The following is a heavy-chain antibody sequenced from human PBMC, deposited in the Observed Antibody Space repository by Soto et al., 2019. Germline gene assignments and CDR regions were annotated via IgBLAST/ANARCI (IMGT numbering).Heavy chain of an antibody. D-gene: IGHD4-17*01. CDR2: INPSGGST. CDR3: ARSTTVTTESDY. CDR1: GCTFTSYY. Sequence: QVQLVQSGAEVKKPGASVKVSCKASGCTFTSYYMHWVRQAPGQGLEWMGIINPSGGSTSYAQKFQGRVTMTRDTSTSTVYMELSSLRSEDTAVYYCARSTTVTTESDYWGQGTLVTVSS. J-gene: IGHJ4*02. V-gene: IGHV1-46*01.